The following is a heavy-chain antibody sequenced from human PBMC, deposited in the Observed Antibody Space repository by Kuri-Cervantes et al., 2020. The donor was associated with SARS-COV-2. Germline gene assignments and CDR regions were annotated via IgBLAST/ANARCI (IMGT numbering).Heavy chain of an antibody. Sequence: GSLRLSCAASGFTFSSYPMTWVRQAPGKGLEWIGYIYYSGTTESNPSLKSRVTMSVDASKNQFSLRLNSATAADTAIYYCARDLRGGDYWGQGILVTVSS. CDR3: ARDLRGGDY. D-gene: IGHD3-10*01. V-gene: IGHV4-59*12. CDR1: GFTFSSYP. CDR2: IYYSGTT. J-gene: IGHJ4*02.